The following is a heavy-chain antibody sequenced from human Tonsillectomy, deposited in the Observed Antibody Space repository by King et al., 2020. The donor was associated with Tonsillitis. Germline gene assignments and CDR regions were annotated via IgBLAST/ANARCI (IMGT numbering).Heavy chain of an antibody. CDR1: GFAFSSYA. V-gene: IGHV3-23*04. CDR2: ISTSGGST. J-gene: IGHJ4*02. Sequence: VQLVESGGGLVQPGGSLRLSCAASGFAFSSYAMSWVRQAPGKGLEWVSAISTSGGSTYYADSVKGRFTISRDNSKNTLYLQMNSLRAEDTAIYYCAKESSSWPKTYDDYWGQGTLVTVSS. D-gene: IGHD6-13*01. CDR3: AKESSSWPKTYDDY.